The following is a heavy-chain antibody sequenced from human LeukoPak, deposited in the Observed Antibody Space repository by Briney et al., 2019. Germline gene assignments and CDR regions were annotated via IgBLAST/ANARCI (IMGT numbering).Heavy chain of an antibody. Sequence: AGGSLRLSCAASGFTFDDYGMSWVRQAPGKGLEWVSGINWNGGSTGYADSVKGRFTISRDNAKNSLYLQMNSLRAEDTALYYCARGPRPPYYYYMDVWGKGTTVTVSS. CDR2: INWNGGST. CDR3: ARGPRPPYYYYMDV. CDR1: GFTFDDYG. V-gene: IGHV3-20*04. J-gene: IGHJ6*03.